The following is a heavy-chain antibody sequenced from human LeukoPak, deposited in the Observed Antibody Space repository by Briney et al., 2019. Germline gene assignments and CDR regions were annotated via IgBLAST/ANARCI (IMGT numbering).Heavy chain of an antibody. D-gene: IGHD3-22*01. Sequence: GGSLRLSCAASGFTFSSYSMNWVRQAPGKGLEWVSSISSSSSYIYYADSVKGRFTISRDNAKNSLYLQMNSLRAEDTAVYYCARDTYYYDSSGYSKWFDPWGQGTLVTVSS. CDR3: ARDTYYYDSSGYSKWFDP. J-gene: IGHJ5*02. V-gene: IGHV3-21*01. CDR1: GFTFSSYS. CDR2: ISSSSSYI.